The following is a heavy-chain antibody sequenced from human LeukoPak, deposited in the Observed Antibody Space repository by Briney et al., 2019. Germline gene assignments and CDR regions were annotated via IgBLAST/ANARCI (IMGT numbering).Heavy chain of an antibody. D-gene: IGHD3/OR15-3a*01. CDR2: INPNSGGT. J-gene: IGHJ4*02. Sequence: ASVKVSCKASGYTFTGFHIHWVRQAPGQGLEWMGLINPNSGGTNYAQKFQGRVTTTRDTSISTAYMELIRLRSDDTAVYYCAKEGTGIDYWGQGTLVTVSS. CDR1: GYTFTGFH. V-gene: IGHV1-2*02. CDR3: AKEGTGIDY.